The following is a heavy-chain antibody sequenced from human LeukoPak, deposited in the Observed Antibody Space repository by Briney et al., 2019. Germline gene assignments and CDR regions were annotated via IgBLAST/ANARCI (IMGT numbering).Heavy chain of an antibody. CDR1: GYTFTSYY. D-gene: IGHD3-22*01. J-gene: IGHJ4*02. CDR2: INPNSGGT. V-gene: IGHV1-2*02. CDR3: ARDEGDYYDSTY. Sequence: APVKVSCKASGYTFTSYYMHWVRQAPGQGLEWMGWINPNSGGTNYAQKFQGRVTMTRDTSISTAYMELSRLRSDDTAVYYCARDEGDYYDSTYWGQGTLVTVSS.